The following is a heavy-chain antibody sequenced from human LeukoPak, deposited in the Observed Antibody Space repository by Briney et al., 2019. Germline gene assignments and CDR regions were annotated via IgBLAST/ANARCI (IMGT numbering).Heavy chain of an antibody. Sequence: PSETLSLTCTVSGGSISSHYWSWIRQPPGKGLEWIGYIYYSGSTNYNTSLKSRVTISVDTSKNQFSLKLSSVTAADTAVYYCAARQLYCSSTSCYFDPWGQGTLVTVSS. CDR2: IYYSGST. V-gene: IGHV4-59*11. D-gene: IGHD2-2*01. CDR1: GGSISSHY. CDR3: AARQLYCSSTSCYFDP. J-gene: IGHJ5*02.